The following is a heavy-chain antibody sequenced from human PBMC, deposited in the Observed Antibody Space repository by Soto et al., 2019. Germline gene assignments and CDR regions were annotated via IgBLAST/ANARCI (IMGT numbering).Heavy chain of an antibody. CDR1: GFTFRRYA. CDR2: VTGGGHTT. CDR3: ASSSGDLDVYGMDI. J-gene: IGHJ6*02. Sequence: PGGSLRRSCTASGFTFRRYAMSWVRQAPGKGLEWVSTVTGGGHTTYNADSVNGRFTISRDNSKNTLYLQMNNLRAEDTAIYYCASSSGDLDVYGMDIWGPGTTVTVSS. D-gene: IGHD3-10*01. V-gene: IGHV3-23*01.